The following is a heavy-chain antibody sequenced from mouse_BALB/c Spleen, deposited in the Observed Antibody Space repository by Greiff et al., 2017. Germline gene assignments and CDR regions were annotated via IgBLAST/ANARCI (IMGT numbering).Heavy chain of an antibody. CDR2: INSNGGST. J-gene: IGHJ3*01. D-gene: IGHD2-14*01. CDR3: AREVRRYAWFAY. V-gene: IGHV5-6-3*01. CDR1: GFTFSSYG. Sequence: EVKLVESGGGLVQPGGSLKLSCAASGFTFSSYGMSWVRQTPDKRLELVATINSNGGSTYYPDSVKGRFTISRDNAKNTLYLQMSSLKSEDTAMYYCAREVRRYAWFAYWGQGTLVTVSA.